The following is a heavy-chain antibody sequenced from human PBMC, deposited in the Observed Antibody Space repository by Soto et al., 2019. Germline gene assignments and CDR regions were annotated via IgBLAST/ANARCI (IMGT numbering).Heavy chain of an antibody. CDR1: GGSVSSGSYY. Sequence: SLTCTVSGGSVSSGSYYLSWIRQPPGKGLEWIGYIYYSGSTNYNPSLKSRVTISVDTSKNQFSLKLSSVTAADTAVYYCARTRPARDIVVVVAAEEDAFDIWGQGTMVTVSS. J-gene: IGHJ3*02. CDR2: IYYSGST. V-gene: IGHV4-61*01. D-gene: IGHD2-15*01. CDR3: ARTRPARDIVVVVAAEEDAFDI.